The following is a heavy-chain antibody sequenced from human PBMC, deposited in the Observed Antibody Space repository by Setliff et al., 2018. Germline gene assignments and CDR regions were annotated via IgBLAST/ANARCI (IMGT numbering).Heavy chain of an antibody. CDR3: ARDSTWYWYFDL. J-gene: IGHJ2*01. D-gene: IGHD3-16*01. CDR1: GFTFDDYV. CDR2: VNQDGSDK. V-gene: IGHV3-7*03. Sequence: PGGSLRLSCAASGFTFDDYVMSWVRQAPGKGLEWVANVNQDGSDKYYVDSVKGRFTISRDNAKNSLYLQMNSLRTEDTAVYYCARDSTWYWYFDLWGRGTLVTVSS.